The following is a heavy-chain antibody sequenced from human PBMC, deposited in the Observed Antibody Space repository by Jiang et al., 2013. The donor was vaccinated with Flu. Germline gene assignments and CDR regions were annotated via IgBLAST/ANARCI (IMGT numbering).Heavy chain of an antibody. J-gene: IGHJ4*02. D-gene: IGHD2-15*01. Sequence: GSGLVKPSETLSLTCAVYGGSISSGGYYWSWIRQHPGKGLEWIGYIYYSGSTYYNPSLKSRVTISVDTSKNQFSLKLSSVTATDTAVYYCARGSGGLGYWGQGTLVTVSS. CDR2: IYYSGST. CDR3: ARGSGGLGY. CDR1: GGSISSGGYY. V-gene: IGHV4-31*11.